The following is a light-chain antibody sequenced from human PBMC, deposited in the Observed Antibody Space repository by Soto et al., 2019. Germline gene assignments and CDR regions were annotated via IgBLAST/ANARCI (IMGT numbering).Light chain of an antibody. Sequence: IVLTQSPATLSLSPGERAALSCRASQSISNYLAWYQQKPGQAPRLLLYDASNRATGTPARFSGSGSVTDFTRTISSLEPEEFAFYYCQQRSTWPPSITFGQGTRLEIK. CDR3: QQRSTWPPSIT. CDR2: DAS. V-gene: IGKV3-11*01. CDR1: QSISNY. J-gene: IGKJ5*01.